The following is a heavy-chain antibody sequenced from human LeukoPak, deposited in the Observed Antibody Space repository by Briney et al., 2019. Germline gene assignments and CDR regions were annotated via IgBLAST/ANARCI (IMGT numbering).Heavy chain of an antibody. CDR3: ARARSGSYYAGTLFDY. CDR1: GGSISSYY. CDR2: IYYSGST. D-gene: IGHD1-26*01. J-gene: IGHJ4*02. V-gene: IGHV4-59*01. Sequence: SETLSLTCTVSGGSISSYYWSWIRQPPGKGLEWIGHIYYSGSTNYNPSLKSRVTISVDTSKNQFSLKLSSVTAADTAVYYCARARSGSYYAGTLFDYWGQGTLVTVSS.